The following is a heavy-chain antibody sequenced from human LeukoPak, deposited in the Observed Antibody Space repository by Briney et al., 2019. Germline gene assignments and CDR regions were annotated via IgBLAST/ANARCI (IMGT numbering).Heavy chain of an antibody. CDR1: GGSVSSGSYY. CDR3: ARVSSPPGNYVPYFDY. CDR2: IYYSGST. V-gene: IGHV4-61*01. D-gene: IGHD4-11*01. Sequence: PSETLSLTCTVSGGSVSSGSYYWSWIRQPPGKGLEWIGYIYYSGSTNYNPSLKSRVTISVDTSKNQFSLKLSSVTAADTAVYYCARVSSPPGNYVPYFDYWGQGTLVTVSS. J-gene: IGHJ4*02.